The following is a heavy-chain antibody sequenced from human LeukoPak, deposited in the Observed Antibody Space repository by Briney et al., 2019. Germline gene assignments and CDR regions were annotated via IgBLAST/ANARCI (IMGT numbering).Heavy chain of an antibody. V-gene: IGHV1-8*01. CDR3: ALETGSCSSTSCYNWFDP. J-gene: IGHJ5*02. CDR1: GHTFTSYD. CDR2: MNPNSGNT. Sequence: ASVKVSCKASGHTFTSYDINWVRQATGRGLEWMGWMNPNSGNTGYAQKFQGRVTMTRNTSISTAYMELSSLRSEDTAVYYCALETGSCSSTSCYNWFDPWGQGTLVTVSS. D-gene: IGHD2-2*01.